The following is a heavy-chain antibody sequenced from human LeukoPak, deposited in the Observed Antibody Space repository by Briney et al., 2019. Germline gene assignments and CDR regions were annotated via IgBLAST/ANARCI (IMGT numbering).Heavy chain of an antibody. CDR1: GYTFTGYY. J-gene: IGHJ3*02. Sequence: EASVKVSCKASGYTFTGYYMHWVRLAPGQGLEWMGWINPNSGGTNYAQKFQGRVTMTRDTSISTAYMELSRLRSDDTAVYYCARDPNWNDLSFDIWGQGTMVTVSS. D-gene: IGHD1-1*01. CDR2: INPNSGGT. CDR3: ARDPNWNDLSFDI. V-gene: IGHV1-2*02.